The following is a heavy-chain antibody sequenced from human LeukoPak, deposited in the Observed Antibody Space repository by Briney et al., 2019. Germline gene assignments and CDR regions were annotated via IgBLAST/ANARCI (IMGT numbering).Heavy chain of an antibody. Sequence: ASVKVSCKASGYTFSHCGLTWVRQAPGQGLEWMGWISPSNGNTKYAQKFQGRVTMTTDTSTSTAYMELRSLGSDDTAVYYCARNNDCSGWRSGTDSWGQGTLVTVSS. CDR1: GYTFSHCG. CDR2: ISPSNGNT. D-gene: IGHD6-19*01. J-gene: IGHJ4*02. V-gene: IGHV1-18*01. CDR3: ARNNDCSGWRSGTDS.